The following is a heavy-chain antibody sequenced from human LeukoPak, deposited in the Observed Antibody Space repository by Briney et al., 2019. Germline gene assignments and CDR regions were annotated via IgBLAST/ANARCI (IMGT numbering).Heavy chain of an antibody. D-gene: IGHD3-22*01. V-gene: IGHV4-39*07. CDR1: GGSISSSSYY. CDR3: ARDREGYYDSSGYHTLGAFDI. Sequence: SETLSLTCTVSGGSISSSSYYWGWIRQPPGKGLEWIGSIYYSGSTYYNPSLKSRVTISVDTSKNQFSLKLSSVTAADTAVYYCARDREGYYDSSGYHTLGAFDIWGQGTMVTVSS. J-gene: IGHJ3*02. CDR2: IYYSGST.